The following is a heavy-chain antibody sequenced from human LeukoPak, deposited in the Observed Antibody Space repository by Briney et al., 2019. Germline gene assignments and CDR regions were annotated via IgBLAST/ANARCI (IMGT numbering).Heavy chain of an antibody. CDR2: ISGSGGST. J-gene: IGHJ1*01. Sequence: GGSMRLSCAASGFTFSSYAMSWVRQAPGKGLEWVSAISGSGGSTYYADSVKGRFTISRDNSKNTLYLQMNSLRAEDTAVYYCAKDNRPYYDSSGYWVFQHWGQGTLVTVSS. CDR1: GFTFSSYA. CDR3: AKDNRPYYDSSGYWVFQH. D-gene: IGHD3-22*01. V-gene: IGHV3-23*01.